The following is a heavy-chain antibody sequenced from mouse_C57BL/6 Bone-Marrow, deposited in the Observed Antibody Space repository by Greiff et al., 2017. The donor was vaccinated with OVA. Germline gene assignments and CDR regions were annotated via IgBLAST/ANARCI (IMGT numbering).Heavy chain of an antibody. CDR1: GFTFSDYY. D-gene: IGHD2-12*01. CDR2: INYDGSST. Sequence: EVNVVESEGGLVQPGSSMKLSCTASGFTFSDYYMAWVRQVPEKGLEWVANINYDGSSTYYLDSLKSRFIISRDNAKNILYLQMSSLKSEDTATYYCARGYRRFAYWGQGTLVTVSA. J-gene: IGHJ3*01. CDR3: ARGYRRFAY. V-gene: IGHV5-16*01.